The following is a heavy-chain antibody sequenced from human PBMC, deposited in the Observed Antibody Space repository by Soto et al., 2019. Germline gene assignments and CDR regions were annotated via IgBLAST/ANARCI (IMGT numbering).Heavy chain of an antibody. J-gene: IGHJ6*02. CDR1: GYTFTSYG. D-gene: IGHD6-6*01. V-gene: IGHV1-18*01. CDR2: ISAYNGNT. Sequence: QVQLVQSGAEVKKPGASVKVSCKASGYTFTSYGISWVRQAPGQGLEWMGWISAYNGNTNYAQKLQGRVTLTTDTATGTAYMELRSLRSDATAVYYCARQDLSSSLAARPDSYYCYGMDVWGQGTTVTVSS. CDR3: ARQDLSSSLAARPDSYYCYGMDV.